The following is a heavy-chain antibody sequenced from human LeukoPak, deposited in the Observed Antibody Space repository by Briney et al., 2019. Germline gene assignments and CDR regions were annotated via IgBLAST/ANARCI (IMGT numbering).Heavy chain of an antibody. D-gene: IGHD6-6*01. CDR1: GGSFSGYY. J-gene: IGHJ4*02. Sequence: SETLSLTCAVYGGSFSGYYWSWIRQPPGKGLDWIGEINHSGSTNYNPSLKSRVTISVDTSKNQFSLKLSSVTAADTAVYYCAREYSSSDDWGQGTLVTVSS. V-gene: IGHV4-34*01. CDR2: INHSGST. CDR3: AREYSSSDD.